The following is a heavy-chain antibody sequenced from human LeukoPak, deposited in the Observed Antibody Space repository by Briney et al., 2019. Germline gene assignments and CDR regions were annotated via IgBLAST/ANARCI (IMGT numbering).Heavy chain of an antibody. J-gene: IGHJ3*02. CDR1: GFTVSSNY. D-gene: IGHD1-1*01. CDR2: IYSGGST. CDR3: VRERASIAFDI. Sequence: GGSLRLSCAASGFTVSSNYMSWVRQAPGKGLEWVSVIYSGGSTYYADSVKGRFTISRDNSKNTLYLQMNSLRAEDTAVYYCVRERASIAFDIWGQGTMVTVSS. V-gene: IGHV3-66*02.